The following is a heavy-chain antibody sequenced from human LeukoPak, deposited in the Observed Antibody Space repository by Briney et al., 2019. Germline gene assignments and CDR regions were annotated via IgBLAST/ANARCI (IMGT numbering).Heavy chain of an antibody. CDR3: ARDLYGVSHDY. V-gene: IGHV3-53*01. Sequence: GGSLRLSCAASGFTDSSNYMNWVRQAPGKGLEWVSVIYSSGSTYYADSVKGRFTISRDNSKNTLYLQMNSLRAEDTAVYYCARDLYGVSHDYWGQGTLVTVSS. CDR2: IYSSGST. J-gene: IGHJ4*02. D-gene: IGHD4-17*01. CDR1: GFTDSSNY.